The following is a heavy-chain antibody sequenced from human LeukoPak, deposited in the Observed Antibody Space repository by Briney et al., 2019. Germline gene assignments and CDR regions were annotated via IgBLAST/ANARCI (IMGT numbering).Heavy chain of an antibody. J-gene: IGHJ4*02. CDR2: IDWDDDK. V-gene: IGHV2-70*12. Sequence: SGPTLVNPTQTLTLTCTFSGFSLSTSGMCVSWIRQPPGKALEWLARIDWDDDKFYSTSLKTRLTISKDTSKNQVVLTMTDMDPVDTATYYCAHRLSNSGYDWNSGLFDYWGQGTLVTVSS. D-gene: IGHD5-12*01. CDR1: GFSLSTSGMC. CDR3: AHRLSNSGYDWNSGLFDY.